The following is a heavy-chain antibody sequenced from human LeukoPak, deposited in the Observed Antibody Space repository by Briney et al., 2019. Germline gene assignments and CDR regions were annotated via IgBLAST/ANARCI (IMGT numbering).Heavy chain of an antibody. CDR3: ARASLLWFGELL. V-gene: IGHV3-53*01. CDR2: IYSGGST. CDR1: GFTVSSNY. Sequence: PGGSLRLSCAASGFTVSSNYMSWVRQAPGEGLEWVSVIYSGGSTYYADSVKGRFTISRDNSKNTLYLQMNSLRAEDTAVYYCARASLLWFGELLWGQGTLVTVSS. J-gene: IGHJ4*02. D-gene: IGHD3-10*01.